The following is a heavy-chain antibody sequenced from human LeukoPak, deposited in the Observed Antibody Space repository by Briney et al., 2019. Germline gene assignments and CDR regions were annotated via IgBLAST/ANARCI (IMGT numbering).Heavy chain of an antibody. CDR2: INRSGST. D-gene: IGHD3-3*01. Sequence: SETLSLTCAVYGGSFSGYYWSWIRQPPGKGLEWIGEINRSGSTNYNPSLKSRVTISVDTSKNQFSLKLSSVTAADTAVYYCARGGIFGVVKKIKNYFDYWGQGTLVTVSS. CDR1: GGSFSGYY. V-gene: IGHV4-34*01. CDR3: ARGGIFGVVKKIKNYFDY. J-gene: IGHJ4*02.